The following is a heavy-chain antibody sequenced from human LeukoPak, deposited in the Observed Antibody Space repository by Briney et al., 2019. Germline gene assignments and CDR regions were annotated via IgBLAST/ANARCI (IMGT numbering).Heavy chain of an antibody. V-gene: IGHV3-21*01. CDR3: ARAASRSYYYFDY. D-gene: IGHD2-21*01. CDR1: GFTFSDYS. Sequence: KPGGSLRLSCAASGFTFSDYSMNWVRQAPGKGLEWVSSISRNSGYIYDADSVKGRFTISRDNAKNSLYLQMNSLRAEDTAVYYCARAASRSYYYFDYWGQGALVTVPS. J-gene: IGHJ4*02. CDR2: ISRNSGYI.